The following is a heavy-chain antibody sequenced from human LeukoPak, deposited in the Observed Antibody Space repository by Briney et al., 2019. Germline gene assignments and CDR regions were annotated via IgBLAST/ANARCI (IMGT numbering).Heavy chain of an antibody. CDR3: AKDQISYRDYYYMDV. V-gene: IGHV3-33*06. CDR2: IWYDGNNR. CDR1: GFTFSTYG. Sequence: GRSLRLSCAASGFTFSTYGMHWVRQAPGKGLEWVAVIWYDGNNRNYADSVKGRFTISRDNSKNTLYLQMNSLRAEDTAVYYCAKDQISYRDYYYMDVWGKGTTVTVSS. J-gene: IGHJ6*03. D-gene: IGHD5-18*01.